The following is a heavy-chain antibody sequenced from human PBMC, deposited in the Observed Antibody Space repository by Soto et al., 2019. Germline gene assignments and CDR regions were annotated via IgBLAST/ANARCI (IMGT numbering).Heavy chain of an antibody. J-gene: IGHJ4*02. D-gene: IGHD5-18*01. V-gene: IGHV3-23*05. Sequence: EVQLLESGGGLLQPGGSLRLSCAASGFTFSTYAMSWVRKAPGKGLEWVSTIDNSGGITYYADSVKGRFTISRDNSKNTLYLQMNSLRAEDTAVYYCAKGGYNYGFLFDCWGQGTLVTVSS. CDR2: IDNSGGIT. CDR3: AKGGYNYGFLFDC. CDR1: GFTFSTYA.